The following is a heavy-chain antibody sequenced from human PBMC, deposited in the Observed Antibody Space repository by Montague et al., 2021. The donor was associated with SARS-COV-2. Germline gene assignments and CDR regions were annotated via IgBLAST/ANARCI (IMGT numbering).Heavy chain of an antibody. Sequence: SETLSLTCTVSSDSISSYYWGWIRQPPGKRLEWLGYVCPSGTSNYNPSLNSRIAISVDTSKNQFSLRLGTVTAADTAIYYCATLPQSNGDFWAQGALVTVS. CDR1: SDSISSYY. D-gene: IGHD4/OR15-4a*01. V-gene: IGHV4-4*08. CDR3: ATLPQSNGDF. J-gene: IGHJ4*02. CDR2: VCPSGTS.